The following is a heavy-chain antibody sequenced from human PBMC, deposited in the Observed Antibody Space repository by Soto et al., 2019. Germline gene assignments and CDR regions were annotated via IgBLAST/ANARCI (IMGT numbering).Heavy chain of an antibody. V-gene: IGHV4-39*01. Sequence: SETLSLTCTVSGGSISSSSYYWGWIRQPPGKGLEWIGSIYYSGSTYYNPSLKSRVTISVDTSKNQFSLKLSSVTAADTAVYYCARTGSSRKGYYYMDVWGKGTTVTVSS. CDR3: ARTGSSRKGYYYMDV. CDR1: GGSISSSSYY. J-gene: IGHJ6*03. CDR2: IYYSGST.